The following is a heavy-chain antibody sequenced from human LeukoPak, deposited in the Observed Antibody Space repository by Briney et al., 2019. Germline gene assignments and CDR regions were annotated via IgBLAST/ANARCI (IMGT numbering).Heavy chain of an antibody. D-gene: IGHD4-17*01. J-gene: IGHJ6*03. CDR2: IIPIFGTA. CDR1: GGTFSSYA. V-gene: IGHV1-69*05. CDR3: ARHGDFPFTRYYHYMDV. Sequence: SVKVSCKASGGTFSSYAISWVQQAPGQGLEWMGGIIPIFGTANYAQKFQGRVTITTDESTSTAYMELSSLRSEDTAVYYCARHGDFPFTRYYHYMDVWGKGTTVTVSS.